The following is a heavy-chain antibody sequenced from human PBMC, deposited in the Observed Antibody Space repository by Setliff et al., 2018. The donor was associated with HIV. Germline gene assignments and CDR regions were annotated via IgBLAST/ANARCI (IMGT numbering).Heavy chain of an antibody. Sequence: SETLSLTCTVSGGSTSSHYWSWIRQPPGKGLEWIGYIYYSGSTNYNPSLKSRVTISVDTSRNHFSLKLSSVTAADTAIYYCALARDFWSGYYDPWGQGTRVTVSS. CDR3: ALARDFWSGYYDP. J-gene: IGHJ5*02. CDR2: IYYSGST. D-gene: IGHD3-3*01. V-gene: IGHV4-59*11. CDR1: GGSTSSHY.